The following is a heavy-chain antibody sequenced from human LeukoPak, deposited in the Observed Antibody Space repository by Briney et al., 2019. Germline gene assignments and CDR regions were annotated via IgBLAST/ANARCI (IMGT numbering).Heavy chain of an antibody. CDR1: GDSVSSDSYY. D-gene: IGHD3-16*01. CDR3: VRYLGGVAGGYFDY. CDR2: VFYRERT. J-gene: IGHJ4*02. V-gene: IGHV4-39*01. Sequence: PSETLSLTCTVSGDSVSSDSYYWGWIRHPPRNGLEWIGTVFYRERTYYNPTLRGRLTITVDTSKNDVSLNLRSVTAADTAIYYCVRYLGGVAGGYFDYWGQGIQITVSS.